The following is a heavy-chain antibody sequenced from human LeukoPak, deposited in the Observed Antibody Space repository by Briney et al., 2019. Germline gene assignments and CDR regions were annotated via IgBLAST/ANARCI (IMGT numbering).Heavy chain of an antibody. CDR3: AKDRYPGSYYGYYYGMDV. D-gene: IGHD1-26*01. CDR2: ISGSGGST. V-gene: IGHV3-23*01. J-gene: IGHJ6*02. Sequence: GGSLRLSCAASGFTFSSYAMSWVRQAPGKGLEWVSAISGSGGSTYYADSVKGRFTISRDNSKNTLYLQMNSLRAEDTAVYYCAKDRYPGSYYGYYYGMDVWGQGTTVTVSS. CDR1: GFTFSSYA.